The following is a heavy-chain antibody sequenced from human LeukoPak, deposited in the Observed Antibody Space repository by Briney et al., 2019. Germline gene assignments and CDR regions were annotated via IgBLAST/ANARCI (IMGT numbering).Heavy chain of an antibody. Sequence: GASVKVSCKASGYTFTSYGISWVRQAPGQGLEWMGWISAYNGNTNYAQKLQGRVTMTTDTSTSTAYMELRSLRSDDTAVYYCARGEPSGRYLGDFDYWGQGTLVTVSS. CDR2: ISAYNGNT. CDR1: GYTFTSYG. J-gene: IGHJ4*02. D-gene: IGHD1-26*01. CDR3: ARGEPSGRYLGDFDY. V-gene: IGHV1-18*01.